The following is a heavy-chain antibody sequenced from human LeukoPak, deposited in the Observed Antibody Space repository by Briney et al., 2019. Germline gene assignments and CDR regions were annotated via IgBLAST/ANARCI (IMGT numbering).Heavy chain of an antibody. Sequence: PSETLSLTCTVSGGSISSYYWSWIRQPPGKGLEWIGYIYYSGSTNYNPSLKSRVTISVDTSKNQFSLKLSSVTAADTAVYYCARRGYYDSLLDYWGQGTLVTVSS. CDR3: ARRGYYDSLLDY. CDR1: GGSISSYY. V-gene: IGHV4-59*08. J-gene: IGHJ4*02. D-gene: IGHD3-22*01. CDR2: IYYSGST.